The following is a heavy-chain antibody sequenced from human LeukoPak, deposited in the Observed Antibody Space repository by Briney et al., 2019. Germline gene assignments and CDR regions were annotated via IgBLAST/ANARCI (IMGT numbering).Heavy chain of an antibody. CDR3: ARVVNSYGGSRNFDY. V-gene: IGHV4-59*01. CDR1: GGSISSYY. Sequence: SETLSFTCTVSGGSISSYYWSWIRQPPGKGLEWIGYIYYSGSTNYNPSLKSRVTISVDTSKNQFSLKLSSVTAADTAVYYCARVVNSYGGSRNFDYWGQGTLVTVSS. J-gene: IGHJ4*02. CDR2: IYYSGST. D-gene: IGHD4-23*01.